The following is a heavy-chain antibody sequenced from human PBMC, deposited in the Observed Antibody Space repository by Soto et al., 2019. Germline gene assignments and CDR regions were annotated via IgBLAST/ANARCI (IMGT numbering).Heavy chain of an antibody. V-gene: IGHV3-30*18. J-gene: IGHJ4*02. D-gene: IGHD3-22*01. CDR3: AKDQKDYYYDSSGTAFDY. Sequence: HPGGSLRLSCAASGFTFSSYGMHWVRQAPGKGLEWVAVISYDGSNKYYADSVKGRFTISRDNSKNTLYLQMNSLRAEDTAVYYCAKDQKDYYYDSSGTAFDYWGQGTLVTVSS. CDR2: ISYDGSNK. CDR1: GFTFSSYG.